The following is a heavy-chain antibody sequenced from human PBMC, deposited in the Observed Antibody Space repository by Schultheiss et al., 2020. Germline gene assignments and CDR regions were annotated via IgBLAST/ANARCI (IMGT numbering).Heavy chain of an antibody. CDR2: INPNSGGT. CDR1: GYTFTGYY. D-gene: IGHD6-13*01. V-gene: IGHV1-2*02. Sequence: ASVKVSCKASGYTFTGYYMHWVRQAPGQGLEWMGWINPNSGGTNYAQKFQGRVTMTRDTSISTAYMELSRLRSDDTAVYYCARERKGAAAGTNYFNYWGQGTLVTVSS. CDR3: ARERKGAAAGTNYFNY. J-gene: IGHJ4*02.